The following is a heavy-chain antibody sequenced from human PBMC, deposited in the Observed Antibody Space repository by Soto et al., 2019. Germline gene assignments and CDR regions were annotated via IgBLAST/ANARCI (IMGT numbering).Heavy chain of an antibody. CDR3: ARASFTMIVVVSFDDAFDI. J-gene: IGHJ3*02. CDR1: GGTFSSYA. CDR2: IIPIFGTA. Sequence: SVKVSCKASGGTFSSYAISWVRQAPGQGLEWMGGIIPIFGTANYAQKFQGRVTITADESTSTAYMELSSLRSEDTAVYYCARASFTMIVVVSFDDAFDIWGQGTMVTVSS. V-gene: IGHV1-69*13. D-gene: IGHD3-22*01.